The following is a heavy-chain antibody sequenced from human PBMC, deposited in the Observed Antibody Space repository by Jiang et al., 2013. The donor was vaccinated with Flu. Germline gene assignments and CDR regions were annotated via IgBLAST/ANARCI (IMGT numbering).Heavy chain of an antibody. CDR3: ARGEAAAGRYYYGMDV. J-gene: IGHJ6*02. CDR2: IYHSGST. V-gene: IGHV4-38-2*01. Sequence: SGSGLVKPSETLSLTCAVSGYSISSGYYWGWIRQPPGKGLEWIGSIYHSGSTYYNPSLKSRVTISVDTSKNQFSLKLSSVTAADTAVYYCARGEAAAGRYYYGMDVWGQGPRSPSP. D-gene: IGHD6-13*01. CDR1: GYSISSGYY.